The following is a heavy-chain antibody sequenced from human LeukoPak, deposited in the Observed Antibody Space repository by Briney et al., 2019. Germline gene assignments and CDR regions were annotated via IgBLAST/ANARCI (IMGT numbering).Heavy chain of an antibody. D-gene: IGHD3-22*01. J-gene: IGHJ4*02. CDR2: ISWNSGSI. Sequence: PGGSLRLSCAASGFTFDDYAMHWVRQAPGKGLEWVSGISWNSGSIGYADSVKGRFTISRDNAKNSLYLQMNSLRAEDTALYYCARAPYYYDSSGYGTHFDYWGQGTLVTDSS. CDR1: GFTFDDYA. V-gene: IGHV3-9*01. CDR3: ARAPYYYDSSGYGTHFDY.